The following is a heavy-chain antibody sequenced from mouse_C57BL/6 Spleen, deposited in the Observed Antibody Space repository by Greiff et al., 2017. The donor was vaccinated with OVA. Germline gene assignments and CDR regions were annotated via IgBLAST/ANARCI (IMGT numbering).Heavy chain of an antibody. CDR3: ARAPYDYDGEDY. CDR2: ISDGGSYT. Sequence: EVKLMESGGGLVKPGGSLKLSCAASGFTFSSYAMSWVRQTPEKRLEWVATISDGGSYTYYPDNVKGRFTISRDNAKNNLYLQMSHLKSEDTAMYYCARAPYDYDGEDYWGQGTSVTVSS. V-gene: IGHV5-4*03. D-gene: IGHD2-4*01. CDR1: GFTFSSYA. J-gene: IGHJ4*01.